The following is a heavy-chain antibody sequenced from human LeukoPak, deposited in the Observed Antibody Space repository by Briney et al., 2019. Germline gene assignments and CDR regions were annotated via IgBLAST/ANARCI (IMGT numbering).Heavy chain of an antibody. V-gene: IGHV4-59*01. Sequence: PSETLSLTCTVSGGSISSYYRSWIRQPPGKGLEWIGYIYYSGSTNYNPSLKSRVTISVDTSKNQFSLKLSSVTTADTAVYYCARDADSSGYNWFDPWGQGTLVTVSS. J-gene: IGHJ5*02. CDR2: IYYSGST. D-gene: IGHD3-22*01. CDR1: GGSISSYY. CDR3: ARDADSSGYNWFDP.